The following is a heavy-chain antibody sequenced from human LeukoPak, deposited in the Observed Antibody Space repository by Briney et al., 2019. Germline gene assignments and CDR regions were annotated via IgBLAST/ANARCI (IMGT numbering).Heavy chain of an antibody. CDR1: GFSFRGCW. CDR2: INGDGSTT. D-gene: IGHD3-3*01. CDR3: ASLVGGYYPPVEAFDV. V-gene: IGHV3-74*01. Sequence: GGSLRLSCAASGFSFRGCWMHWVRQAPWKELVWVSRINGDGSTTNYADSVRGRFTISRDNAKNTLYLQMNSLRADDSAVYFCASLVGGYYPPVEAFDVWGQGTMVTVSS. J-gene: IGHJ3*01.